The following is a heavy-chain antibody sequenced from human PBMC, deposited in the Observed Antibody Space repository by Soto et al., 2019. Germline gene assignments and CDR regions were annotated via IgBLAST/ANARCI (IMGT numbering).Heavy chain of an antibody. CDR3: ARDYGSGYFDY. V-gene: IGHV4-61*01. CDR2: IYYSGTT. J-gene: IGHJ4*02. D-gene: IGHD3-10*01. Sequence: SETLSLTCTVSGDSVNSGSFYWSWTRQPPGKGLEWIGYIYYSGTTNYNPSLKSRVTISVDTSKNQFSLKLSSVTAADTAMYYCARDYGSGYFDYWGQGSLVTVSS. CDR1: GDSVNSGSFY.